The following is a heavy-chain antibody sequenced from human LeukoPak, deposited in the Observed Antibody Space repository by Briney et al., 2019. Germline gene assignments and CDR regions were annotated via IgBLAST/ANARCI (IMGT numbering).Heavy chain of an antibody. Sequence: GASVKVSCKASGYPFTDYGIGWVRQAPRQGPEWMGWISAYNGNTNYAQKIQGGVTMTTDPSTSTVYMELKSLRSDDTAVYYCARRFKQDVLGTTMGWFDPWGQGTLITVSS. D-gene: IGHD1-26*01. CDR2: ISAYNGNT. V-gene: IGHV1-18*01. CDR1: GYPFTDYG. J-gene: IGHJ5*02. CDR3: ARRFKQDVLGTTMGWFDP.